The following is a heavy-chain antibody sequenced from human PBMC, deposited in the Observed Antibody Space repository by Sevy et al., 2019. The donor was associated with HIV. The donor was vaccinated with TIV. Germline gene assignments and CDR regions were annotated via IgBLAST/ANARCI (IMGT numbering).Heavy chain of an antibody. CDR1: GGSISSGGYY. V-gene: IGHV4-31*03. CDR2: IYYGGTT. Sequence: SETLSLTCTVSGGSISSGGYYWSWIRQHPGKGLEWIGYIYYGGTTYYNPSLKSRVTIAVDTSKNRFCLKRSSVTAADTAVYYCARPGDLGGNSYFDYWGQGTLVTVSS. D-gene: IGHD2-21*02. J-gene: IGHJ4*02. CDR3: ARPGDLGGNSYFDY.